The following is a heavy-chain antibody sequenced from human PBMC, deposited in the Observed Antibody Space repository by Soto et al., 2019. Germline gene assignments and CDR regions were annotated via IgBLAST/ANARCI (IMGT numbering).Heavy chain of an antibody. D-gene: IGHD5-18*01. CDR1: GFTFTSYG. CDR2: ISYDGGLQ. CDR3: VSDRGYGHASVPYS. J-gene: IGHJ4*02. V-gene: IGHV3-30*03. Sequence: QAYLVESGGGVVQPGRSLRLSCAASGFTFTSYGMHWVRQAPGTRLEWVAVISYDGGLQHYADSVKGRFTISRDNSKNMVLLQMNSLRAEDTAVYYCVSDRGYGHASVPYSWGQGTLVSVSS.